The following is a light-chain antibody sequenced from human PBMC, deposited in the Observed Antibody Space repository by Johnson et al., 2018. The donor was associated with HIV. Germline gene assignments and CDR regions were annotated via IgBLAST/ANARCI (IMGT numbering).Light chain of an antibody. V-gene: IGLV1-51*01. Sequence: QAVLTQPPSVSAAPGQKVTISCSGSSSNIGNNYVSWYQQFPGTAPKLVIYDNNKRPSGIPDRFSGSKPGTSATLGITGLQTGDEADYYCGTWDSSLGAWVFGTGTKVTVL. CDR3: GTWDSSLGAWV. CDR2: DNN. CDR1: SSNIGNNY. J-gene: IGLJ1*01.